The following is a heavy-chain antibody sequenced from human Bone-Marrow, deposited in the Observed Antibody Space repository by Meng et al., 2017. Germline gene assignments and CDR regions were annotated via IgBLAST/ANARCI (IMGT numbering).Heavy chain of an antibody. CDR1: GFTFSSYW. V-gene: IGHV3-33*08. CDR3: ARDLVKGPSGSYYHYYYYYGMDV. Sequence: GESLKISCAASGFTFSSYWMSWVRQAPGKGLEWVAVIWYDGSNKYYADSVKGRFTISRDNSKNTLYLQMNSLRAEDTAVYYCARDLVKGPSGSYYHYYYYYGMDVWGQGTTVTVSS. CDR2: IWYDGSNK. D-gene: IGHD1-26*01. J-gene: IGHJ6*02.